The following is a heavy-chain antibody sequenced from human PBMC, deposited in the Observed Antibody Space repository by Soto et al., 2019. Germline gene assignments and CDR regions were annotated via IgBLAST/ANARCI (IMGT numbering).Heavy chain of an antibody. D-gene: IGHD3-10*01. CDR1: GFTFRSYG. J-gene: IGHJ6*02. V-gene: IGHV3-30*18. CDR2: ISYDGSNK. Sequence: GGSLRLSCAASGFTFRSYGMHWVRQAPGKGLEWVAVISYDGSNKYYADSVKGRFTISRGNSKNTLYLQMNSLRAEDTAVYYCAKDSSVLLWFGEPDADYGMDVWGQGTTVTVSS. CDR3: AKDSSVLLWFGEPDADYGMDV.